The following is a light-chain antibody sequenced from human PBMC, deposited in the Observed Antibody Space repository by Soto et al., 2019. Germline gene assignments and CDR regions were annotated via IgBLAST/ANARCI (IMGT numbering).Light chain of an antibody. CDR1: SGSVSTNYY. Sequence: QAVVTQVPSFSVSPGGTVTLTCGLTSGSVSTNYYPSWYQQTPGQAPRTLIYSTYTRSSGVPDRFSGSILGNKVALTITGAQADDESDYYCVLYMGRGIWVFGTGTKLTVL. J-gene: IGLJ1*01. V-gene: IGLV8-61*01. CDR3: VLYMGRGIWV. CDR2: STY.